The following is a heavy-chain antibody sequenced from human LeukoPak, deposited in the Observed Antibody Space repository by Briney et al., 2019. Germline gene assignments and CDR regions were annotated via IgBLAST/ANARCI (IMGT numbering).Heavy chain of an antibody. CDR3: ARLLITMVRGVIIAGYGMDV. V-gene: IGHV7-4-1*02. Sequence: ASVKVSCKATGYTFTSYGMNWVRQAPGQGLEWMGWNNTNTGNPTYAQGFTGRFVFSLDTSVSTAYLQISSLKAEDTAVYYCARLLITMVRGVIIAGYGMDVWGQGTTVTVSS. J-gene: IGHJ6*02. CDR2: NNTNTGNP. CDR1: GYTFTSYG. D-gene: IGHD3-10*01.